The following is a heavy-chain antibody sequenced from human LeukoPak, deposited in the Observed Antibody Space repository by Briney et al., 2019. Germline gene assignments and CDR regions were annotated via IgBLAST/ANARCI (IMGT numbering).Heavy chain of an antibody. V-gene: IGHV4-4*02. J-gene: IGHJ4*02. D-gene: IGHD1-26*01. CDR1: GGSISGTNW. CDR3: SRESGPFSPFGF. Sequence: SGTLSLTCGVSGGSISGTNWRSWVRQPPGQGLEWIGEISLGGLTNYNPSLRSRLTMSLDESKNQVSLNLTSVTAADTAVYYCSRESGPFSPFGFWGQGTLVSVHS. CDR2: ISLGGLT.